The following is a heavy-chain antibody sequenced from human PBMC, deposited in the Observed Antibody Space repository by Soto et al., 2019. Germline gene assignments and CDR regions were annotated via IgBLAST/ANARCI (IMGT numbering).Heavy chain of an antibody. D-gene: IGHD3-3*01. CDR1: GGSISSGVYY. V-gene: IGHV4-31*03. Sequence: SETLSLTCTVSGGSISSGVYYWMGIRQHPGKGLDWIGYIYYSGSTYYNPSLKSRVTISVDTSKNQFSLKLSSVTAADTAVYYCARGTIFGVEILLAFDYWGQGTLVTVSS. CDR2: IYYSGST. J-gene: IGHJ4*02. CDR3: ARGTIFGVEILLAFDY.